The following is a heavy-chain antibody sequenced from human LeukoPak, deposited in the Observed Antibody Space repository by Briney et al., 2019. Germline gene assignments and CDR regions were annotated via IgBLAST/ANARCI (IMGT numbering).Heavy chain of an antibody. CDR3: ARDSCSSAFDY. CDR1: GFTVSSNY. CDR2: IYSGGST. J-gene: IGHJ4*02. D-gene: IGHD6-13*01. V-gene: IGHV3-53*01. Sequence: GGSLRLSCAASGFTVSSNYMSWVRQAPGKGLEWVSVIYSGGSTYYADSVKGRFTISRDNSKNTLYLQMNSLRAEDTAVYYCARDSCSSAFDYWGQGTLVTVSS.